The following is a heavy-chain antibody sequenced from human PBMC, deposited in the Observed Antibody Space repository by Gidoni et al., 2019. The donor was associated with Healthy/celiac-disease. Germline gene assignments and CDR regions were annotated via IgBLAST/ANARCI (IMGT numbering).Heavy chain of an antibody. Sequence: EVPLVESGGGLVEPGGSLGRSWAASGCTFGSYWMSWVRPAPGKGLEWVANIKPDGSDPYYVDSVKVRFPISRDHAKLSLYLQMNSLSAEDTAVYYCAGLGAALDYWGQGTLVTVSS. V-gene: IGHV3-7*01. CDR1: GCTFGSYW. D-gene: IGHD1-26*01. CDR3: AGLGAALDY. CDR2: IKPDGSDP. J-gene: IGHJ4*02.